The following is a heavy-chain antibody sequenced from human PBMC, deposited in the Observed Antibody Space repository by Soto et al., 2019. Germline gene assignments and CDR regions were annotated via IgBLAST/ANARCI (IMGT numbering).Heavy chain of an antibody. Sequence: SETLSVTCTFSGGSISIGDYYWSWIRQPPGKGLEWIGYIYYSGSTYYNPSLKSRVTISVDTSKNQFSLKLSSVTAADTAVYYCARDVINGTGEFDPWGQGTMVTVSS. D-gene: IGHD1-20*01. CDR1: GGSISIGDYY. CDR3: ARDVINGTGEFDP. CDR2: IYYSGST. V-gene: IGHV4-30-4*01. J-gene: IGHJ5*02.